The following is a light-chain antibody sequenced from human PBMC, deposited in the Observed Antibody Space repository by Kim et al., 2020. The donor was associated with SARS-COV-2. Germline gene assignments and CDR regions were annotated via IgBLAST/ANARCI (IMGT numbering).Light chain of an antibody. V-gene: IGLV1-51*01. CDR1: TSNIGNNF. Sequence: GQKVTLSCSGTTSNIGNNFVSWYQQFPGTAPKFLIFDNDKRPSGISDRFSGSKSGTSATLGITGLQPGDEADYFCGAWDSSLNSLIFGGGTQLTVL. CDR2: DND. J-gene: IGLJ2*01. CDR3: GAWDSSLNSLI.